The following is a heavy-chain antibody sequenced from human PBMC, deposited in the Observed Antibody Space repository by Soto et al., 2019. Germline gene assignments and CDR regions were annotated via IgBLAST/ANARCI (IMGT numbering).Heavy chain of an antibody. J-gene: IGHJ6*03. CDR3: ARGILRGVIIYYYYMDV. CDR1: GFTVSSNY. D-gene: IGHD3-10*01. Sequence: EMLVLESGGGLVQPGGSLRLSCAASGFTVSSNYMTWVRQVPGKGLEWVSIIYSGGNTYYADSVKGRFTLSRDNSKNTLYLQMNSLRAEDTAVYYCARGILRGVIIYYYYMDVWGKGTTVTVSS. CDR2: IYSGGNT. V-gene: IGHV3-66*01.